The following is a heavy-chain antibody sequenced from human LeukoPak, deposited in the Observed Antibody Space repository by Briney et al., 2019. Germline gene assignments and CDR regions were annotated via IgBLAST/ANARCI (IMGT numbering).Heavy chain of an antibody. Sequence: PSETLSLTCTVSGGSISSSSYYWGWIRQPPGKGLEWIGSIYYSGSTYYNPSLKSRVTISVDRSKNQFSLKLSSVTAADTAVYYCASHYGSGSYPSDYWGQGTLVTVSS. D-gene: IGHD3-10*01. CDR3: ASHYGSGSYPSDY. CDR1: GGSISSSSYY. V-gene: IGHV4-39*07. CDR2: IYYSGST. J-gene: IGHJ4*02.